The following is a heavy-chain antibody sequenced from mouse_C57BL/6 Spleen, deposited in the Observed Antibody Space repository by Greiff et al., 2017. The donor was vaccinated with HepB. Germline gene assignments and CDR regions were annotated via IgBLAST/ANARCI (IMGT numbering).Heavy chain of an antibody. CDR2: IYPGDGDT. V-gene: IGHV1-82*01. D-gene: IGHD2-5*01. J-gene: IGHJ2*01. CDR3: ARVDDDSNYYFDY. CDR1: GYAFSSSW. Sequence: QVQLQQSGPELVKPGASVKISCKASGYAFSSSWMNWVKQRPGKGLEWIGRIYPGDGDTNYNGKFKGKATLTADKSSSTAYMQLSSLTSEDSAVYFCARVDDDSNYYFDYWGQGTTLTVSS.